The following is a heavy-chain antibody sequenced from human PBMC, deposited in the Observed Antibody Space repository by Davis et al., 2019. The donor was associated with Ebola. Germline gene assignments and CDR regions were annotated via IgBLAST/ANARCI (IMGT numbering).Heavy chain of an antibody. V-gene: IGHV3-23*01. CDR1: GFTFASYP. J-gene: IGHJ6*02. CDR3: AKEGSTYYDFWSGYPLGHGMDV. D-gene: IGHD3-3*01. CDR2: FSGSGGSP. Sequence: GGSLSLSCPASGFTFASYPMSWVRQAPGKGLEWFQAFSGSGGSPSYDDSVKGRFTISRDNSKNTLYLQMNSLRAEDTAVYYCAKEGSTYYDFWSGYPLGHGMDVWGQGTTVTVSS.